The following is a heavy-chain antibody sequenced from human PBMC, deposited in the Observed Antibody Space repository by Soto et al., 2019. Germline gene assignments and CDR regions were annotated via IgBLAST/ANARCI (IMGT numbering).Heavy chain of an antibody. J-gene: IGHJ4*02. CDR3: ARPSLEYYYDNNGYPSDY. CDR2: IYPGGVNI. Sequence: ASVKVSCKAIGYSFTSHYMHWVRQAPGQGLEWMGTIYPGGVNIGYAQKFKGRVTMTKDTSTRTAYMELSSLRSEDTALYYCARPSLEYYYDNNGYPSDYWGQGTPVTVSS. V-gene: IGHV1-46*01. D-gene: IGHD3-22*01. CDR1: GYSFTSHY.